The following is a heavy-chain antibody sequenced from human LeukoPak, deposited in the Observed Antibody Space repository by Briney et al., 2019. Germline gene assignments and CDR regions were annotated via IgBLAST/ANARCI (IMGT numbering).Heavy chain of an antibody. Sequence: ASVKVSCKASGYTFTGYYMHWVRQAPGQGLEWMGRINPNSGGTNYAQKFQGRATTTRDTSISTAYMELSRLRSDDTAVYYCARGNIVATIPFDYWGQGTLVTVSS. V-gene: IGHV1-2*06. CDR1: GYTFTGYY. CDR2: INPNSGGT. CDR3: ARGNIVATIPFDY. J-gene: IGHJ4*02. D-gene: IGHD5-12*01.